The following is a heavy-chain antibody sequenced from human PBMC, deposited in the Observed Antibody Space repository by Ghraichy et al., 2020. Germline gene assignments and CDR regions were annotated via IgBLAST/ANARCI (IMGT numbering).Heavy chain of an antibody. CDR2: INHSGST. Sequence: SETLSLTCAVYGGSFSGYYWSWIRQPPGKGLEWIGEINHSGSTNYNPSLKSRVTISVDTSKNQFSLKLSSVTAADTAVYYCARGRRYDPPPHQGYGMDVWGQGTTVTVSS. D-gene: IGHD2-2*01. V-gene: IGHV4-34*01. J-gene: IGHJ6*02. CDR3: ARGRRYDPPPHQGYGMDV. CDR1: GGSFSGYY.